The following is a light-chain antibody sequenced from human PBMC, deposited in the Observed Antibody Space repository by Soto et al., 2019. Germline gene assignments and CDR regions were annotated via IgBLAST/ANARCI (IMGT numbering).Light chain of an antibody. CDR1: QGISSY. CDR3: QQLNSYTFT. J-gene: IGKJ4*01. Sequence: IQLTQSPYSLAASVGDRVTITCRASQGISSYLAWYQQKPGKAPKLLIYAASTLQSGVPSRFSGSGSGTDFTLTISSLQPEDFATYYCQQLNSYTFTFGGGTNVDIK. V-gene: IGKV1-9*01. CDR2: AAS.